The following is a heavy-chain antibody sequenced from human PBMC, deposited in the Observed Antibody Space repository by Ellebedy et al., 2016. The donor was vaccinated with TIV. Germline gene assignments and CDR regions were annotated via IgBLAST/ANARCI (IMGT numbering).Heavy chain of an antibody. Sequence: GESLKISXAASGFTFSSYAMSWFRQAPGKGLEWVGLIRSKAYGGTTEYAASVKGRFTISRDDSKSIAYLQMNSLKTEDTAVYYCTRVEGGTYDAVDYWGQGTLVTVSS. J-gene: IGHJ4*02. CDR2: IRSKAYGGTT. CDR1: GFTFSSYA. V-gene: IGHV3-49*03. D-gene: IGHD2-15*01. CDR3: TRVEGGTYDAVDY.